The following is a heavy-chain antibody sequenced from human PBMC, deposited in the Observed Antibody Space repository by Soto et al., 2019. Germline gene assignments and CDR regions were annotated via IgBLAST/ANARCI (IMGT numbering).Heavy chain of an antibody. CDR3: ARGELLRFFQIRYGMDV. V-gene: IGHV1-8*01. Sequence: ASVKVSCKASGYTFTSYDINWVRQATGQGLEWMGWMNPNSGNTGYAQKFQGRVTMTRNTSISTAYMELSSLRSEDTAVYYCARGELLRFFQIRYGMDVWGQGTTVTGSS. D-gene: IGHD3-3*01. CDR2: MNPNSGNT. CDR1: GYTFTSYD. J-gene: IGHJ6*02.